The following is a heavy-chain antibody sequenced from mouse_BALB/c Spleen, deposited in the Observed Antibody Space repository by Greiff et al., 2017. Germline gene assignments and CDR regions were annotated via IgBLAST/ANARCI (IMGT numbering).Heavy chain of an antibody. CDR1: GYSFTGYY. V-gene: IGHV1-26*01. CDR3: ARGEGNGWYFDV. Sequence: VQLQQSGPELVKPGASVKISCKASGYSFTGYYMHWVKQSHVKSLEWIGRINPYNGATSYNQNFKDKASLTVDKSSSTAYMELHSLTSEDSAVYYCARGEGNGWYFDVWGAGTTVTVSS. CDR2: INPYNGAT. J-gene: IGHJ1*01.